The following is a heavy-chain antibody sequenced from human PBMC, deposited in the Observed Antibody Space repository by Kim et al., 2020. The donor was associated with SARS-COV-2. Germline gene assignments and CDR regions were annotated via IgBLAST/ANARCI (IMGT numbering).Heavy chain of an antibody. V-gene: IGHV4-34*01. Sequence: SETLSLTCAVYGGSFSGYYWSWIRQPPGKGLEWIGEINHSGSTNYNPSLKSRVTISVDTSKNQFSLKLSSVTAADTAVYYCARRWLRSTPPRIAAAGFAYWGQGTLVTFSS. CDR3: ARRWLRSTPPRIAAAGFAY. J-gene: IGHJ4*02. D-gene: IGHD6-13*01. CDR2: INHSGST. CDR1: GGSFSGYY.